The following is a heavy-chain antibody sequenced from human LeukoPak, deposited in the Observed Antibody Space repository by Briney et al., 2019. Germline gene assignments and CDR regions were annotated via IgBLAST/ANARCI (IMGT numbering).Heavy chain of an antibody. CDR2: MNPNSGNT. J-gene: IGHJ5*02. D-gene: IGHD6-13*01. CDR3: ARGKGSSWYSGLYNWFDP. Sequence: ASVKVSCKASGYAFTSYDINWVRQATGQGLEWMGWMNPNSGNTGYAQKFQGRVTMTRNTSISTAYMELSSLRSEDTAVYYCARGKGSSWYSGLYNWFDPWGQGTLVTVSS. V-gene: IGHV1-8*01. CDR1: GYAFTSYD.